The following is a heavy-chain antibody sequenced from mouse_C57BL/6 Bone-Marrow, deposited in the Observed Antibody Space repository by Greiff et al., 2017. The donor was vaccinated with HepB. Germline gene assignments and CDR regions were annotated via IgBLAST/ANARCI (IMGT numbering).Heavy chain of an antibody. CDR1: GYTFTSYW. V-gene: IGHV1-5*01. D-gene: IGHD1-1*01. Sequence: VQLQQSGTVLARPGASVKMSCKTSGYTFTSYWMHWVKQRPGQGLEWIGAIYPGNSDTSYNQKFKGKAKLTAVTSASTAYMELSSLTNEDFAVYYCTGNYGSSSAWFAYWGQGTLVTVSA. J-gene: IGHJ3*01. CDR3: TGNYGSSSAWFAY. CDR2: IYPGNSDT.